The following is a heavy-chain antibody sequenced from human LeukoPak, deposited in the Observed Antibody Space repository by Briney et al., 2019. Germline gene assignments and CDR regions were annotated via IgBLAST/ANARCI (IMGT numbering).Heavy chain of an antibody. J-gene: IGHJ4*02. Sequence: PSETLSLTCTVSGYSISSGYYWGWIRQTPGKGLEWIGSINHSGDTYYNPSLKSRVSISVDTSKNQFSLKLSSVIAADTAVYYCARDKRDHYYDSSGYSDYWGQGTLVTVPS. CDR1: GYSISSGYY. CDR3: ARDKRDHYYDSSGYSDY. CDR2: INHSGDT. V-gene: IGHV4-38-2*02. D-gene: IGHD3-22*01.